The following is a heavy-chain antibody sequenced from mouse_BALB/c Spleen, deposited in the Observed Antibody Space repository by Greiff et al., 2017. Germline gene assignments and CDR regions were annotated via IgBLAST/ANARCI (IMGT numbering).Heavy chain of an antibody. D-gene: IGHD2-14*01. J-gene: IGHJ1*01. CDR3: ASAYGYDGDGYFDV. CDR2: ISSGGST. V-gene: IGHV5-6-5*01. CDR1: GFTFSSYA. Sequence: DVMLVESGGGLVKPGGSLKLSCAASGFTFSSYAMSWVRQTPEKRLEWVASISSGGSTYYPDSVKGRFTISRDNARNILYLQMSSLWSEDTAMYYCASAYGYDGDGYFDVWGAGTTVTVSS.